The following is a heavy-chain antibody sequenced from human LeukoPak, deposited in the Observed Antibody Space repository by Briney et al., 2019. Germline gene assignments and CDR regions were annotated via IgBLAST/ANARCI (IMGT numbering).Heavy chain of an antibody. CDR2: ISSSSSYI. D-gene: IGHD1-1*01. Sequence: GGSLRLSCAASGFTFSSYSMNWVRQAPGKGLEWVSSISSSSSYIYYADSVKGRFTISRDNAKNSLYLQMNSLRAEDTAVYYCARDRSGNDDSDYWGQGTLVTVSS. CDR1: GFTFSSYS. J-gene: IGHJ4*02. V-gene: IGHV3-21*01. CDR3: ARDRSGNDDSDY.